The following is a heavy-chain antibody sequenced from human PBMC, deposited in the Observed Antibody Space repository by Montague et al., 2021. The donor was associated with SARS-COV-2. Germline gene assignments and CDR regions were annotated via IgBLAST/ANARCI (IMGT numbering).Heavy chain of an antibody. CDR2: IYYSGSS. V-gene: IGHV4-39*01. D-gene: IGHD3-3*01. CDR1: GSSISSSSYD. Sequence: SETLSLTCTVSGSSISSSSYDWGWIRQPPGQGLEWIGSIYYSGSSYYNPSLQSRVTISVYTSKNQFSLKLSSVTAADTAVYYCARHSGRDTIFGVVIIPDACDIWGQGTMVTVSS. J-gene: IGHJ3*02. CDR3: ARHSGRDTIFGVVIIPDACDI.